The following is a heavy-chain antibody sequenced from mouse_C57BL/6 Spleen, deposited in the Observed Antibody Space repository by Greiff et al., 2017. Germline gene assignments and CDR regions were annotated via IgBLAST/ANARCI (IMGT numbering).Heavy chain of an antibody. V-gene: IGHV2-6*01. CDR3: ARLSRGWYFDV. CDR2: IWGVGST. CDR1: GFSLTSYG. Sequence: QVQLKQSGPGLVAPSQSLSITCTVSGFSLTSYGVDWVRQSPGTGLEWLGVIWGVGSTNYNSALKSRLSIRKDNSKSQVFLKMNSLQTDDTAMYYCARLSRGWYFDVWGTGTTVTGSS. J-gene: IGHJ1*03.